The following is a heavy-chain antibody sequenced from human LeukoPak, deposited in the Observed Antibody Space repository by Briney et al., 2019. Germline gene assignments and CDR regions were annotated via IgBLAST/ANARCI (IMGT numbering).Heavy chain of an antibody. CDR3: ARVATDSSSWGYYYYYMDV. Sequence: ASVKVSCKASRYTFTGYYMHWVRHAPGQGLEWMGWINPNSGGTNYAQKFQGRVTMTRDTSISTAYMELSRLRSDDTAVYYCARVATDSSSWGYYYYYMDVWGKGTTVTVSS. J-gene: IGHJ6*03. CDR2: INPNSGGT. V-gene: IGHV1-2*02. D-gene: IGHD6-13*01. CDR1: RYTFTGYY.